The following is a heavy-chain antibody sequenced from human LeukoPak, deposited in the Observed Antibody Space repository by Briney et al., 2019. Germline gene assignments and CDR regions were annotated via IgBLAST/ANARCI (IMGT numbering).Heavy chain of an antibody. V-gene: IGHV1-2*06. CDR2: INPNSGGT. J-gene: IGHJ6*02. CDR1: GYTFSGYF. D-gene: IGHD4-11*01. Sequence: GASVKVSCKASGYTFSGYFMHWVRQAPGQGLEWMGRINPNSGGTNYAQKFQGRVTMTRDTSISTAYIELSRLRSDDTAVYYCATYYSNYDYYYYGMDVWGQGTTVTVSS. CDR3: ATYYSNYDYYYYGMDV.